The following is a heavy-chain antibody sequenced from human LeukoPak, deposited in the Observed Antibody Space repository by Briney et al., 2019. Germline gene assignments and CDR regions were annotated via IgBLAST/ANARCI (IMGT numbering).Heavy chain of an antibody. D-gene: IGHD2-2*01. J-gene: IGHJ4*02. CDR1: GFTFSSYA. Sequence: PGGSLRLSCAASGFTFSSYAMTWVRQAPGKGLEWVSAISGSGDSTYYADSVKGRFTISRDNSKNTLYLQMSSLRAEDTAVYYCAKAPGFAVVPAAMYYFDYWGQGTLVTVSS. V-gene: IGHV3-23*01. CDR3: AKAPGFAVVPAAMYYFDY. CDR2: ISGSGDST.